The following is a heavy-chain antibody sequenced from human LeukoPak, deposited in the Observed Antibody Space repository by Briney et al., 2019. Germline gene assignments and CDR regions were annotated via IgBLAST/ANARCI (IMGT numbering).Heavy chain of an antibody. V-gene: IGHV4-39*07. CDR3: ARATRGCCSSTSCYTNYYYYMDV. CDR2: IYYSGST. Sequence: SETLSLTCTVSGGSISSSSYYWGWIRQPPGKGLEWIGSIYYSGSTYYNPSLKSRVTISVDTSKNQFSLKLSSVTAADTAVYYCARATRGCCSSTSCYTNYYYYMDVWGKGTTVTVSS. CDR1: GGSISSSSYY. D-gene: IGHD2-2*02. J-gene: IGHJ6*03.